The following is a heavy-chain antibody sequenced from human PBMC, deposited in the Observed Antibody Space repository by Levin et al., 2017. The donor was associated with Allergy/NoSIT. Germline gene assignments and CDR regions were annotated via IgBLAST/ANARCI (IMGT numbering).Heavy chain of an antibody. V-gene: IGHV3-53*01. CDR1: GVTVNSNY. Sequence: GGSLRLSCAASGVTVNSNYMSWVRQAPGKGLEWVSVLYAGGNTYYTDSVKGRFTISRDNSKTTLYIEMTSLRAEDTATYYCAIYSYGSLDFWGQGTMVTVSS. J-gene: IGHJ3*01. CDR3: AIYSYGSLDF. D-gene: IGHD5-18*01. CDR2: LYAGGNT.